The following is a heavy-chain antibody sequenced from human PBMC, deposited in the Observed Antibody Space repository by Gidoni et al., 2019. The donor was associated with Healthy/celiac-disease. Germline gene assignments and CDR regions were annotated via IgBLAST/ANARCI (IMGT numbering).Heavy chain of an antibody. CDR1: GGSFSGYY. J-gene: IGHJ3*02. CDR2: INHSGST. D-gene: IGHD3-3*02. CDR3: ARGRFSRDAFDI. Sequence: QVQLQQWGAGLLTPSETLSLTCAFVGGSFSGYYWSWIRQPPGKGLEWIGEINHSGSTNYNPSLKSRVTISVDTSKNQFSLKLSSVTAADTAVYYCARGRFSRDAFDIWGQGTMVTVSS. V-gene: IGHV4-34*01.